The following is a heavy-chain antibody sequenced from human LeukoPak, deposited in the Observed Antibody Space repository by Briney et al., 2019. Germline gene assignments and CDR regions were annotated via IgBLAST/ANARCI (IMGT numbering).Heavy chain of an antibody. CDR1: GYSFTSYW. CDR2: IYPGDSDT. CDR3: ARQAYFDSGSYRGDAFDI. D-gene: IGHD3-10*01. Sequence: GESLKISCKGSGYSFTSYWIGWVRQMPGKGLEWMGIIYPGDSDTRYSPSFQGQVTISADKSISTAYLQWNSLKASDSAIYYCARQAYFDSGSYRGDAFDIWGQGTMVTVSS. J-gene: IGHJ3*02. V-gene: IGHV5-51*01.